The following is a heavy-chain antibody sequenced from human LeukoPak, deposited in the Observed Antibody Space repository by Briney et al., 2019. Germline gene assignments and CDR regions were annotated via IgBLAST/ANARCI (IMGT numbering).Heavy chain of an antibody. V-gene: IGHV3-74*01. CDR2: INSDGSST. D-gene: IGHD1-26*01. CDR1: GLTFSSYW. CDR3: ARNSGSYRKIDY. J-gene: IGHJ4*02. Sequence: PGGSLRLSCAASGLTFSSYWMHWVRQAPGKGLVWVSRINSDGSSTSYADSVKGRFTISRDNAKNTLYLQMNSLRAEDTAVYYCARNSGSYRKIDYWGQGTLVTVSS.